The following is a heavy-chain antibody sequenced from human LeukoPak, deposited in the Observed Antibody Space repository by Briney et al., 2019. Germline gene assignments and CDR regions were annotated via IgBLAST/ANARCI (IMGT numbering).Heavy chain of an antibody. V-gene: IGHV3-30*04. Sequence: PGRSLRLSCAASGFTFSDYAMHWVRQAPGKGLEWVAVISYDGSNKYYADSVKGRFTISRDNSKNTLYLQMNSLRAEDTAVYYCARSIAVAGTGNDYWGQGTLVTVSS. CDR3: ARSIAVAGTGNDY. D-gene: IGHD6-19*01. J-gene: IGHJ4*02. CDR2: ISYDGSNK. CDR1: GFTFSDYA.